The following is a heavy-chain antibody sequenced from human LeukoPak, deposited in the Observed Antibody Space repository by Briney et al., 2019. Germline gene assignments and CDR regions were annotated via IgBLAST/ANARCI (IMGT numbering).Heavy chain of an antibody. J-gene: IGHJ3*02. CDR2: IYYSGST. V-gene: IGHV4-59*01. CDR1: GGSISSYY. D-gene: IGHD3-9*01. Sequence: SETLSLTCTVSGGSISSYYWSWIRQPPGKGLEWIGYIYYSGSTNYNPSLKSRVTISVDTSKNQFSLKLSSVTAADTAVYYCAKESDISSCSFDILGQGTMVTVSS. CDR3: AKESDISSCSFDI.